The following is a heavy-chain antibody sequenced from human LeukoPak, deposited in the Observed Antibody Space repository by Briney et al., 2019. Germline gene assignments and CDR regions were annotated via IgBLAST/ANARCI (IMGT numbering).Heavy chain of an antibody. CDR1: GGSISSYY. Sequence: SETLSLTCTVSGGSISSYYWSWIRQPPGKELEWIGYIYYSGSTNYNPSLKSRVTISADTPKNQFSLKLSSVTAADTAVYYCARDRGSIAAFNYYFDLWGRGTLVTVSS. V-gene: IGHV4-59*01. CDR2: IYYSGST. CDR3: ARDRGSIAAFNYYFDL. J-gene: IGHJ2*01. D-gene: IGHD6-6*01.